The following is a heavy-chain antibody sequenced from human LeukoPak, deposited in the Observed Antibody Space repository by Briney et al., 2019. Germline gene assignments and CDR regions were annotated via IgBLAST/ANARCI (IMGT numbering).Heavy chain of an antibody. CDR1: GGSISSYY. CDR3: ARRDYYDSSGYYDY. Sequence: SETLSLTCTVSGGSISSYYWSWLRQPPGKGLEWIGYIYYSGSTNYNPSLKSRVTISVDTSKNQFSLKLSSVTAADTAVYYCARRDYYDSSGYYDYWGQGTLVTVSS. D-gene: IGHD3-22*01. CDR2: IYYSGST. V-gene: IGHV4-59*08. J-gene: IGHJ4*02.